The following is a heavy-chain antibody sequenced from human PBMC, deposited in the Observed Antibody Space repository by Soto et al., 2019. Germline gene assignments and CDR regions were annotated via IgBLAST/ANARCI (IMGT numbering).Heavy chain of an antibody. CDR3: ARDRSSGWSYYYYGMDV. J-gene: IGHJ6*02. CDR1: GFTVSSNY. Sequence: GGSLRLSCAASGFTVSSNYMSWVRQAPGKGLEWVSVIYSGGSTYYADSVKGRFTISRDNSKNTLYLQMNSLRAEDTAVYYCARDRSSGWSYYYYGMDVWGQGTTVTVSS. D-gene: IGHD6-19*01. V-gene: IGHV3-53*01. CDR2: IYSGGST.